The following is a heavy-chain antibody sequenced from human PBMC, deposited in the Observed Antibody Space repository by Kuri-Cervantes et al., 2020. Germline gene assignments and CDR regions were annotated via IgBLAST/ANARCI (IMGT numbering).Heavy chain of an antibody. CDR1: GFTFSSYA. J-gene: IGHJ4*02. D-gene: IGHD3-3*01. CDR2: ISYDGSNK. CDR3: ARDAPYYEAYYFDY. Sequence: GGSLRLSCAASGFTFSSYAMHWVRQAPGKELEWVAVISYDGSNKYYADSVKGRFTISRDNSKNTLYLQMNSLRAEDTAVYYCARDAPYYEAYYFDYWGQGTLVTVSS. V-gene: IGHV3-30-3*01.